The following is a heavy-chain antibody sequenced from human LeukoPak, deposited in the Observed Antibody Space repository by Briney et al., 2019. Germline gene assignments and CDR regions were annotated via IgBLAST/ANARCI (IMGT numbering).Heavy chain of an antibody. J-gene: IGHJ4*02. D-gene: IGHD1-14*01. CDR3: TRDRSRAEDD. CDR2: INQGGSDK. Sequence: GGSLRLSCAASGVTFSGHWMSWVRQAPGKGPEWVANINQGGSDKYYVDSVKGRFTISRDNANNLLYLQMNSLRGEDTAVYYCTRDRSRAEDDWGQGTLVTVSS. CDR1: GVTFSGHW. V-gene: IGHV3-7*01.